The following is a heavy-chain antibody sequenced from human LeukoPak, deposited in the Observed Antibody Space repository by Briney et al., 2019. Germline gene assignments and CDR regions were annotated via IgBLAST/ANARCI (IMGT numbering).Heavy chain of an antibody. V-gene: IGHV3-23*01. Sequence: GGSLRLSCAGSGFTFSSYAMTWVRQAPGTGLEWVSSISRSDGTTYYADSVKGRFTISRDNSKNTLYLQMNSLRAEDTAVYYCAKDPGLGYSSGWYGLFDYWGQGTLVTVSS. D-gene: IGHD6-19*01. J-gene: IGHJ4*02. CDR3: AKDPGLGYSSGWYGLFDY. CDR2: ISRSDGTT. CDR1: GFTFSSYA.